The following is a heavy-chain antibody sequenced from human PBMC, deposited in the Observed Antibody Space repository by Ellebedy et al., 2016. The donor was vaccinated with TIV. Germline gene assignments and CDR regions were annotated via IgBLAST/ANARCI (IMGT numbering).Heavy chain of an antibody. J-gene: IGHJ5*02. CDR3: ARVTVGRWFDP. Sequence: AASVKVSCKASGYTFTSYDINWVRQATGQGLEWMGWMNCNSGNTGYAQKFQGRVTITRNTSISTAYMELRSLTSEDTAVYYCARVTVGRWFDPWGQGTLVTVSS. CDR1: GYTFTSYD. D-gene: IGHD1-26*01. CDR2: MNCNSGNT. V-gene: IGHV1-8*03.